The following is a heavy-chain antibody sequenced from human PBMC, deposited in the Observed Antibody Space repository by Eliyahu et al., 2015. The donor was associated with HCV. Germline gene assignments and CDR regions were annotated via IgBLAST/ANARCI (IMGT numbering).Heavy chain of an antibody. V-gene: IGHV3-30*04. D-gene: IGHD1-26*01. CDR2: ISYDENNE. J-gene: IGHJ4*02. CDR3: ARGYTGSCIDK. CDR1: GFTFSNHP. Sequence: QVQLVESGGGVVQPGGSLRLSCXASGFTFSNHPMHWLRQAPGEGLEWVXLISYDENNEYYLDSVKGRFTISRDNLKNMVYLQMNSLRAEDTAIYYCARGYTGSCIDKWGQGTLVTVSS.